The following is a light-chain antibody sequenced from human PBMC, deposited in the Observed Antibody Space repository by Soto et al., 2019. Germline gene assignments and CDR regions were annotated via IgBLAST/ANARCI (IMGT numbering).Light chain of an antibody. J-gene: IGKJ1*01. CDR2: GAS. V-gene: IGKV3-15*01. CDR3: QQYNSWPPWT. CDR1: QSVRSN. Sequence: EIVMTQSPATLSVSPGERATPSCRASQSVRSNLAWYQQKPGQAPRLLIYGASTRATGIPARFSGSGSGTEFTLTISSLQSEDFAVYYCQQYNSWPPWTFGQGTKVEIK.